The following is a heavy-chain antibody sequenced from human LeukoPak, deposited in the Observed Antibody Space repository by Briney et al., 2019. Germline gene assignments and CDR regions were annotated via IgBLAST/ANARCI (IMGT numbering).Heavy chain of an antibody. J-gene: IGHJ5*02. CDR3: ARLLRYYGSGSYPNWFDP. Sequence: PSETLSLTCAVSGGSISSGGHSWSWIRQPPGKGLEWIGYIYHSGSTYYNPSLKSRVTISVDRSKNQFSLKLSSVTAADTAVYYCARLLRYYGSGSYPNWFDPWGQGTLVTVSS. V-gene: IGHV4-30-2*01. CDR1: GGSISSGGHS. D-gene: IGHD3-10*01. CDR2: IYHSGST.